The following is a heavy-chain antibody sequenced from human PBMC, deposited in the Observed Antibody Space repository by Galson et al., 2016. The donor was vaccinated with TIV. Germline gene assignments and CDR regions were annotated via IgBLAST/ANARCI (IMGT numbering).Heavy chain of an antibody. CDR3: AKQLDFDQRVLDAFHI. D-gene: IGHD3-9*01. CDR1: GYSFTSYW. CDR2: IHPGDSDT. J-gene: IGHJ3*02. V-gene: IGHV5-51*01. Sequence: QSGAEVKKPGESLKISCKGSGYSFTSYWIAWVRQMPGKGLELMGVIHPGDSDTRYSQSFQGQVSISADRSISTAYLKWSSLKASDTAMYYCAKQLDFDQRVLDAFHIWGQGTLLTVSS.